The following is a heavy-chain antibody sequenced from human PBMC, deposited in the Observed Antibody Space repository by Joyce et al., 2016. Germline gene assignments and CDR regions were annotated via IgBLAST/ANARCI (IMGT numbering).Heavy chain of an antibody. V-gene: IGHV4-34*01. CDR2: ISNSGSV. J-gene: IGHJ4*02. Sequence: QVQLHQWGAGRLKPSETLSLTCAVYGGSFNDHYWSWARKPPGKGLEWIGEISNSGSVNYNPSLKSRVIIAVDTSKKQFSLKVTAVTAADTAVYYCARVGGHFYESDYWGQGTLVTVSS. D-gene: IGHD2/OR15-2a*01. CDR3: ARVGGHFYESDY. CDR1: GGSFNDHY.